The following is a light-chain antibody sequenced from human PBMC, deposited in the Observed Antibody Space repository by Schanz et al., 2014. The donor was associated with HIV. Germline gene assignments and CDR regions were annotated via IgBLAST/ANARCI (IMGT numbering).Light chain of an antibody. V-gene: IGLV8-61*01. CDR3: VLYMGSGIWV. CDR1: SGSVSPTYY. CDR2: NTN. Sequence: QTVVTQEPSFSVSPGGTVTLTCGFSSGSVSPTYYPSWYQQTPGQAPRTLIYNTNSRSSGVPDRFSGSILGNKAALTITGAQTEDESDYYCVLYMGSGIWVFGGGTKLTVL. J-gene: IGLJ3*02.